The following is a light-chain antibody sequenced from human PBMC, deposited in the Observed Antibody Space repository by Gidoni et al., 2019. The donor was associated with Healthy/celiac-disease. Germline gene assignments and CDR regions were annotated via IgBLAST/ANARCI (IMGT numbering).Light chain of an antibody. V-gene: IGKV3-11*01. CDR2: DAS. J-gene: IGKJ4*01. CDR3: QQRSNWPRT. Sequence: IVLTQSPATLSLSPGERATISCRASQSVSSYLAWYQQKPGQAPRLLIYDASNRATGIPARFSGSGSGTDFTLTISSLEPEDFAVYYCQQRSNWPRTFGGGTKVEIK. CDR1: QSVSSY.